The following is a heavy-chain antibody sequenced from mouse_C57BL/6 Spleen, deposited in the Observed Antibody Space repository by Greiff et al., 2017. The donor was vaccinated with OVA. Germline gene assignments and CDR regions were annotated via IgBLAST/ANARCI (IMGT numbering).Heavy chain of an antibody. D-gene: IGHD1-1*01. V-gene: IGHV1-20*01. CDR1: GYSFTGYF. Sequence: EVQLQQSGPELVKPGDSVKISCKASGYSFTGYFMNWVMQSHGQSLEWIGRINPYNGDTFYNQKFKGKATLTVDKSSSTANMEVRSLTSEDSVVYYCARGGFITTVVGDLYYFDYWGQGTTLTVSS. CDR2: INPYNGDT. CDR3: ARGGFITTVVGDLYYFDY. J-gene: IGHJ2*01.